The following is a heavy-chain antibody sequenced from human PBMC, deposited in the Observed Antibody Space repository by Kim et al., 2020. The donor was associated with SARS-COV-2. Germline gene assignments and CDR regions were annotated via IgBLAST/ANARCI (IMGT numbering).Heavy chain of an antibody. CDR1: GGTFSSYA. CDR2: IIPIFGTA. CDR3: ARGGSSSWVPSDY. Sequence: SVKVSCKASGGTFSSYAISWVRQAPGQGLEWMGGIIPIFGTANYAQKFQGRVTITADESTSTAYMEMSSLRSEDTAVYYCARGGSSSWVPSDYWGQGTLVTVSS. V-gene: IGHV1-69*13. D-gene: IGHD6-13*01. J-gene: IGHJ4*02.